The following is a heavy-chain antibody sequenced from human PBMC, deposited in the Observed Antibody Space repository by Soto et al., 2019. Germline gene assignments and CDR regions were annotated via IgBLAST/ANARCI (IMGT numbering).Heavy chain of an antibody. Sequence: QVQLQESGPGRVKASETLSLTCTVSGGSMSNYYWSWIRQPSGKGLEWIGYIYYIGSTNYNPSLKSRVTMSVDTSRNQLSLNLTSVTAADTAVYYCARGYSPALGAPWARVNWFDPWGQGTLVTVSS. CDR1: GGSMSNYY. J-gene: IGHJ5*02. CDR2: IYYIGST. V-gene: IGHV4-59*01. CDR3: ARGYSPALGAPWARVNWFDP. D-gene: IGHD1-26*01.